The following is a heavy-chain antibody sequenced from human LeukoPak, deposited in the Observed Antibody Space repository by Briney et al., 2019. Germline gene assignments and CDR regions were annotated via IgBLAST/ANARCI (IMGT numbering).Heavy chain of an antibody. Sequence: SETLSLTRTLSGGSLSRHYRSWIRQPPRRGVEWVGYIYYSGSTNYTNYNPSLKSRVTISVNTSKNQISLKLSSVTAADTAVYYCARDPIVSVGDWYFDLWGRGTLVTVSS. D-gene: IGHD3-16*02. CDR3: ARDPIVSVGDWYFDL. CDR2: IYYSGST. J-gene: IGHJ2*01. CDR1: GGSLSRHY. V-gene: IGHV4-59*11.